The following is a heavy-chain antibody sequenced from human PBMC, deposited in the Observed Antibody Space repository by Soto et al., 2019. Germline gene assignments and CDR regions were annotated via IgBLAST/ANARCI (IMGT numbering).Heavy chain of an antibody. D-gene: IGHD2-15*01. J-gene: IGHJ6*03. CDR2: IQSGGTT. V-gene: IGHV3-66*01. Sequence: EVQLVESGGGLVQPGGSLRLSCAASGFTVSSKYMTWVRQAPGKGLEWVSHIQSGGTTYYADSVKGRFTISRDTSENSLHLQMDSLRVEDTAVYYCARDDVLCDGGRCYGIPLDVCGKGTTVTVSS. CDR3: ARDDVLCDGGRCYGIPLDV. CDR1: GFTVSSKY.